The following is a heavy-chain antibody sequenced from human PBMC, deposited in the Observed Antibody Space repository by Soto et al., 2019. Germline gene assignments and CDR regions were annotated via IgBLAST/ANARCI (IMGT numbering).Heavy chain of an antibody. Sequence: GASVKVSCKASGYTFPSYGISWVRQAPGQGLEWMGWISAYNGNTNYAQKLQGRVTMTTDTSTSTAYMKLTSVTAADSAVYYCARHATGLDVWGKGTTVTVSS. J-gene: IGHJ6*04. CDR2: ISAYNGNT. CDR3: ARHATGLDV. V-gene: IGHV1-18*01. CDR1: GYTFPSYG. D-gene: IGHD3-9*01.